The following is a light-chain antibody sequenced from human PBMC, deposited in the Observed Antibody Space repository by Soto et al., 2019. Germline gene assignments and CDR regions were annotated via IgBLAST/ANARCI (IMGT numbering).Light chain of an antibody. Sequence: QSVLTQPASVSGSPGQSITISCAGTSSDVGAYDYVSWYQQHPGKAPKLVIYEVGDRPSGVSNRFSGSKSGNTASLTISGLQAEDEDDYYCTSYTSRTTQVFGGGTKLTVL. V-gene: IGLV2-14*01. CDR1: SSDVGAYDY. CDR2: EVG. J-gene: IGLJ3*02. CDR3: TSYTSRTTQV.